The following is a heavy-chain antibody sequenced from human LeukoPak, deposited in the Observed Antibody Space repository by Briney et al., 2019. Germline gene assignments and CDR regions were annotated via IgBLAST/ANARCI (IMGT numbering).Heavy chain of an antibody. D-gene: IGHD2-2*01. CDR1: GASITSGAYY. CDR2: IFYNGAT. CDR3: AVVVVPAAQYGMYYFDY. J-gene: IGHJ4*02. Sequence: PSETLSLTCAVSGASITSGAYYWTWIRQHPGRGLEWIGHIFYNGATYYNPSLKSRVTLSVDTSKNQFSLKLSSVTAADTAVYYCAVVVVPAAQYGMYYFDYRGQGTLVTVSS. V-gene: IGHV4-31*11.